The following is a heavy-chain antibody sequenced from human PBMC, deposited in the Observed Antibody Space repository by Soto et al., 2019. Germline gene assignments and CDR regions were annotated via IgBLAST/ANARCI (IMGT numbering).Heavy chain of an antibody. J-gene: IGHJ4*01. D-gene: IGHD4-17*01. CDR1: GGSVSSGSYY. Sequence: SETLSLTCTVSGGSVSSGSYYWSWIRQPPGKGLEWIGYIYYSGSTYYNPSLKSRVTISVDTSKNQVSLKLISMTAADTAVYYCARVTPDDYGDFGFFDSWGHGTLVTVSS. CDR3: ARVTPDDYGDFGFFDS. V-gene: IGHV4-61*01. CDR2: IYYSGST.